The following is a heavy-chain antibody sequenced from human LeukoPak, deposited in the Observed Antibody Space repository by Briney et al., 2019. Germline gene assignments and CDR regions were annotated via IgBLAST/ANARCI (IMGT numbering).Heavy chain of an antibody. CDR3: ARRRLGNLDY. V-gene: IGHV3-48*03. Sequence: GGSLRLSCAASGFTFSNYDMNWVRQAPGKGLEWVSYISSSGSTIYYADSVKGRFTISRDNAKNSLYLQMNSLRAEDTAVYYCARRRLGNLDYWGQGTLVTVSS. CDR1: GFTFSNYD. CDR2: ISSSGSTI. J-gene: IGHJ4*02. D-gene: IGHD3-16*01.